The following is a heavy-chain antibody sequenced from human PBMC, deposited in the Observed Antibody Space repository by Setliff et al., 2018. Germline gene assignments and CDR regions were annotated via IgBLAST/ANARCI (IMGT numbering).Heavy chain of an antibody. V-gene: IGHV4-34*01. D-gene: IGHD5-18*01. Sequence: PSETLSLTCAVYGGSFSGYYWSWIRQPPGKGLEWIGEINHSGSTNYNPSLKSRVTISVDTSKNQFSLKLSSVTAADTAVYYCARGRIQLWKYYFDYWGQGTLVTVS. J-gene: IGHJ4*02. CDR2: INHSGST. CDR3: ARGRIQLWKYYFDY. CDR1: GGSFSGYY.